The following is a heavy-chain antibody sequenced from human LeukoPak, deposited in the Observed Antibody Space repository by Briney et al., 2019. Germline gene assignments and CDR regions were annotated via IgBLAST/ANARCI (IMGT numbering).Heavy chain of an antibody. CDR3: ASTRWYYYDSSDYPSDY. J-gene: IGHJ4*02. CDR1: GFTFSSYW. Sequence: GGSLRLSCAASGFTFSSYWMSWVRQAPGKGLEWVANIKQDGSEKYYVDSVKGRFTISRDNSKNTLYLQMNSLRAEDTAVYYCASTRWYYYDSSDYPSDYWGQGTLVTVSS. CDR2: IKQDGSEK. V-gene: IGHV3-7*01. D-gene: IGHD3-22*01.